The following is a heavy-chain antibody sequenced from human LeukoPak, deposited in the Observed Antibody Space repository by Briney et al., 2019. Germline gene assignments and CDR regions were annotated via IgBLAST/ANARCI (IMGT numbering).Heavy chain of an antibody. CDR3: ARAALQLWLHYFYMDV. D-gene: IGHD5-18*01. CDR2: INSNGGST. V-gene: IGHV3-64*01. CDR1: GFTFSNYA. Sequence: SGGSLRLSCAASGFTFSNYAMHWVRQAPGKGLEYVSTINSNGGSTYYANSVKGRFTISRDNSKNTLYLQMGSLRPEDMAVYYCARAALQLWLHYFYMDVWGKGTTVTVSS. J-gene: IGHJ6*03.